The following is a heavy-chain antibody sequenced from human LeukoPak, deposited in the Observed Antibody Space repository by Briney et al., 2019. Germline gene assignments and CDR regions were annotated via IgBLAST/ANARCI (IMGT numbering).Heavy chain of an antibody. CDR3: ARSRYSSSLFDY. V-gene: IGHV3-53*01. J-gene: IGHJ4*02. CDR1: GFIVSSNY. CDR2: IYGGGST. Sequence: PGGSLRLSCAASGFIVSSNYMSWVRQAPGKGLEWVSVIYGGGSTYYADSVKGRFTISRDNSKNTLYLQMNSLRAEDTAVYYCARSRYSSSLFDYWGQGTLVTVSS. D-gene: IGHD6-13*01.